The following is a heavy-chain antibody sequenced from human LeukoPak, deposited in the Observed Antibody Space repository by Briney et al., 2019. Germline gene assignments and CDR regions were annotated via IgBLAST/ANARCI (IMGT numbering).Heavy chain of an antibody. V-gene: IGHV3-23*01. Sequence: GGSLRLSCAASGFTFSSYAMSWVRQAPGKGLEWVSTISGSGGSTYSADSVKGRFTISRDNSKNTLYLQMNSLRAEDTAVYHCANGWSPDYWGRGTLVTVSS. CDR1: GFTFSSYA. D-gene: IGHD2-15*01. J-gene: IGHJ4*02. CDR2: ISGSGGST. CDR3: ANGWSPDY.